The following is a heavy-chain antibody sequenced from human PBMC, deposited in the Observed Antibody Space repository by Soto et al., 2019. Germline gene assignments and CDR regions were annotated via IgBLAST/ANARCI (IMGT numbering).Heavy chain of an antibody. Sequence: GGSLRLSCAASGFTFSSYDMHWVRQATGKGLEWVSAIGTAGDTYYPGSVKGRFTISRENAKNSLYLQMNSLRAEDTAVYYCARGSGEWELPAFDYWGQGTLVTVSS. CDR3: ARGSGEWELPAFDY. J-gene: IGHJ4*02. CDR1: GFTFSSYD. V-gene: IGHV3-13*01. D-gene: IGHD1-26*01. CDR2: IGTAGDT.